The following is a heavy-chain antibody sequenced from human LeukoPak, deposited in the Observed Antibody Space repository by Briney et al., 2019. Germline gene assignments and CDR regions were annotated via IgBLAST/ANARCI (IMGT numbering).Heavy chain of an antibody. V-gene: IGHV3-7*01. CDR1: GFTFSSYW. Sequence: GGSLRLSCAASGFTFSSYWMSWVRQAPGKGLEWVANIKQDGSEKYYVDSVKGRFTISRNNAKNSLYLQMNSLRAEDTAVYYCARVGYSYGYAGTFDYWGQGTLVTVSS. J-gene: IGHJ4*02. CDR2: IKQDGSEK. D-gene: IGHD5-18*01. CDR3: ARVGYSYGYAGTFDY.